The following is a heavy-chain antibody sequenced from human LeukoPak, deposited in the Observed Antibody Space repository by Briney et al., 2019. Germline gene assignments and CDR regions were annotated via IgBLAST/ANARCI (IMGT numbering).Heavy chain of an antibody. Sequence: SETLSLTCAVYGGSFSGYYWSWIRQPPGKGLEWIGEINHSGSTNYNPSLKSRVTISVDTSKNQFSLKLSSVTAADTAVYYCARSSGYTYRDYGGRGSWFDPWGQGTLVTVSS. D-gene: IGHD5-24*01. J-gene: IGHJ5*02. CDR3: ARSSGYTYRDYGGRGSWFDP. CDR2: INHSGST. V-gene: IGHV4-34*01. CDR1: GGSFSGYY.